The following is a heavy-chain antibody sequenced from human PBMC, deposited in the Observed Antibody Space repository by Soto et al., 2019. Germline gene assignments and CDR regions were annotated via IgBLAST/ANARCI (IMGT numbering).Heavy chain of an antibody. V-gene: IGHV5-51*01. Sequence: PGESLKISCKGSGYSFTSYWIARVRQMPGKGLEWMGIIYPGDSDTRYSPSFQGQVTISADKSISTAYLQWSSLKASDTAMYYCARQSRYSSTARGMDVWGQGTTVTVSS. J-gene: IGHJ6*02. D-gene: IGHD6-13*01. CDR2: IYPGDSDT. CDR1: GYSFTSYW. CDR3: ARQSRYSSTARGMDV.